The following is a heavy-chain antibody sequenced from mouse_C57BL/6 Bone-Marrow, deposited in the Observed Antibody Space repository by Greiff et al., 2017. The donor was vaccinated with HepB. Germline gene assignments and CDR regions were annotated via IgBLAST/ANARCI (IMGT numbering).Heavy chain of an antibody. CDR1: GFTFSDYG. CDR3: ARRRYYGGFAY. D-gene: IGHD1-2*01. V-gene: IGHV5-17*01. J-gene: IGHJ3*01. Sequence: EVKVVESGGGLVKPGGSLKLSCAASGFTFSDYGMHWVRQAPEKGLEWVAYISSGSSTIYYADTVKGRFTISRDNAKNTLFLQMTSLRSEDTAMYYCARRRYYGGFAYWGQGTLVTVSA. CDR2: ISSGSSTI.